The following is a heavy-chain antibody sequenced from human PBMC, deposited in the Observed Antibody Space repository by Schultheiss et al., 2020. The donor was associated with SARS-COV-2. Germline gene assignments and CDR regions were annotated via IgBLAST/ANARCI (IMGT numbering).Heavy chain of an antibody. V-gene: IGHV1-8*01. J-gene: IGHJ4*02. CDR2: MNPNSGNT. CDR1: GYTFTSYD. Sequence: ASVKVSCKASGYTFTSYDINWVRQATGQGLEWMGWMNPNSGNTGYAQKFQGRVTMTRNTSISTAYMELRSLRSDDTAVYYCARDGLPGQWLYGAYWGQGTLVTVSS. D-gene: IGHD6-19*01. CDR3: ARDGLPGQWLYGAY.